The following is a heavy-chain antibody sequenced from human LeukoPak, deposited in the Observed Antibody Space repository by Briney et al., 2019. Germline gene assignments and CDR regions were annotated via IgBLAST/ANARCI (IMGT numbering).Heavy chain of an antibody. V-gene: IGHV3-74*01. J-gene: IGHJ4*02. Sequence: GGSLRLSCAASGFTFNYFWMRWVRQAPGKGLAWVSRLNTDGSYTGYADSVKGRFTISRDSAKNILYLHMNSLRVEDTAVYYCARGINGPVDWGQGTLVTVSS. CDR3: ARGINGPVD. D-gene: IGHD5-24*01. CDR2: LNTDGSYT. CDR1: GFTFNYFW.